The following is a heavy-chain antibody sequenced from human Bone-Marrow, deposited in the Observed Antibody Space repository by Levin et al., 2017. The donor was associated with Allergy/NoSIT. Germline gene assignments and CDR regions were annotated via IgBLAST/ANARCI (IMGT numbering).Heavy chain of an antibody. CDR3: VKGGYDFWSGSDAFDI. CDR2: ISSNGGST. CDR1: GFTFSSYA. V-gene: IGHV3-64D*06. Sequence: PGGSLRLSCSASGFTFSSYAMHWVRQAPGKGLEYVSAISSNGGSTYYADSVKGRFTISRDNSKNTLYLQMSSLRAEDTAVYYCVKGGYDFWSGSDAFDIWGQGTMVTVSS. J-gene: IGHJ3*02. D-gene: IGHD3-3*01.